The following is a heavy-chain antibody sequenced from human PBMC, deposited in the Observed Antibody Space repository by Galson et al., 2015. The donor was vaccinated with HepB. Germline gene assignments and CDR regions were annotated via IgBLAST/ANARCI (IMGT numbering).Heavy chain of an antibody. CDR1: GVSVSSGSYD. Sequence: SLTCTISGVSVSSGSYDWSWIRQPPGKGLEWIGYIDYSGSTKYNPSLESRVTMSGDTSKNQFSLKVTSVTAADTAVYFCARGVAGYYEAFDIWGQGTMVTVSS. CDR2: IDYSGST. CDR3: ARGVAGYYEAFDI. J-gene: IGHJ3*02. D-gene: IGHD3-3*01. V-gene: IGHV4-61*01.